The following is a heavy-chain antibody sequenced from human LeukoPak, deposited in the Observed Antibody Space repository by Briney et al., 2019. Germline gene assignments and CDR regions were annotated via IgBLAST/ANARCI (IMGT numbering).Heavy chain of an antibody. CDR3: ARQVVVPALGMDV. CDR1: GYSFTSYW. Sequence: GESLKISCKGSGYSFTSYWIGWVRQMPGKGLEWMGIIYPGDSDTRYSPSFQGQVTISADKSISTAYLQWSSLKASDTAMYYCARQVVVPALGMDVWGQGTTVTVSS. CDR2: IYPGDSDT. D-gene: IGHD2-2*01. V-gene: IGHV5-51*01. J-gene: IGHJ6*02.